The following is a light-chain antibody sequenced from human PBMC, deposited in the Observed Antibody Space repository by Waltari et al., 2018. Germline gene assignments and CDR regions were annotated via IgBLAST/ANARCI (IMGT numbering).Light chain of an antibody. CDR1: SSNIGSNT. V-gene: IGLV1-44*01. Sequence: QSVLIQPPSASGIPGQGVTISCSGGSSNIGSNTVSWYQQFAGAAPQLLIHTDTQRPSGVPDRFSGSKSGPSASLAISGLQSEDEAHYFCASWDDSLSGRVFGGGTKVTVL. CDR2: TDT. CDR3: ASWDDSLSGRV. J-gene: IGLJ3*02.